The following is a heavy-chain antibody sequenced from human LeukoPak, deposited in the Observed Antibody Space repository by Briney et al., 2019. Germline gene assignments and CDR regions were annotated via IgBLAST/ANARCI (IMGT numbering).Heavy chain of an antibody. CDR2: ISGTGGNT. D-gene: IGHD3-10*01. CDR3: ARASLGTMVRGVIRYYYMDV. V-gene: IGHV3-23*01. CDR1: GFTFSNYA. J-gene: IGHJ6*03. Sequence: GGSLRLSCAASGFTFSNYAMSWVRQAPGKGLDWVSAISGTGGNTYYADSVKGRFTISRDNSKNTLYLQMNSLRAEDTAVYYCARASLGTMVRGVIRYYYMDVWGKGTTVTISS.